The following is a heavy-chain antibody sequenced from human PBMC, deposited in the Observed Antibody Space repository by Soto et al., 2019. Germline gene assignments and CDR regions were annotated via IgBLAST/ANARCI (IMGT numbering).Heavy chain of an antibody. J-gene: IGHJ5*02. D-gene: IGHD2-2*02. CDR3: AKGGAADIVVVPAAISRFDP. Sequence: GGSLRLSCAASGFTLSDYGMHWVRQAPGKGLEWVAIIWYDGTKKYYADSVKGRFTISRDDSKNTLYLQMNSLRAEDTAVYYCAKGGAADIVVVPAAISRFDPWGQGTLVTVSS. CDR2: IWYDGTKK. CDR1: GFTLSDYG. V-gene: IGHV3-33*06.